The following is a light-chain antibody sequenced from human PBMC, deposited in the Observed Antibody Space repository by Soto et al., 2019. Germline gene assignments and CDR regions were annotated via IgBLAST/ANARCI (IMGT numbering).Light chain of an antibody. CDR1: QSVSSY. CDR3: HQRSNWPGT. CDR2: GAS. Sequence: EIVLTKSPATLSLSPGERATLSCWASQSVSSYLAWYQQKPGQAPRLLIYGASNRATGIPARFSGSGSGTDFTLTISSLEPEDFAVYYCHQRSNWPGTFGQGTKVEIK. V-gene: IGKV3-11*01. J-gene: IGKJ1*01.